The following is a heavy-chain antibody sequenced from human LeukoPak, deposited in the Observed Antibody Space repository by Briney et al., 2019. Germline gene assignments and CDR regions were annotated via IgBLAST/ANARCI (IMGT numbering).Heavy chain of an antibody. Sequence: ASVTVSCTASGYTFTYYYIHWVRQAPGQGLEWMGWINPNSGGTNYAQKFQGRVTMTRDTSISTAYMELSRLRSDDTAMYYCARWAYHYGSGSYYRFGGDYWGQGTLVTVSS. J-gene: IGHJ4*02. D-gene: IGHD3-10*01. CDR1: GYTFTYYY. CDR2: INPNSGGT. CDR3: ARWAYHYGSGSYYRFGGDY. V-gene: IGHV1-2*02.